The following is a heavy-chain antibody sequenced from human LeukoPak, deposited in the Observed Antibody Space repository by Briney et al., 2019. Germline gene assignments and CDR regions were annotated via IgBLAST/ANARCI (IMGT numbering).Heavy chain of an antibody. D-gene: IGHD3-10*01. Sequence: PGGSLRLSCAASGLTVSTNYMTWVRQAPGKGLEWVSVIYSGGSTYYADSVKGRFTISRDNSKNTLYLQMNSLRAEDTAVYYCASHASGSLFFDYWGQGTLVTVSS. J-gene: IGHJ4*02. CDR3: ASHASGSLFFDY. V-gene: IGHV3-66*04. CDR2: IYSGGST. CDR1: GLTVSTNY.